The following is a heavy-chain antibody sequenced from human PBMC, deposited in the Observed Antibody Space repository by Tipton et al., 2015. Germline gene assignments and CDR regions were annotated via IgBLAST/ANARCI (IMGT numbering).Heavy chain of an antibody. D-gene: IGHD4-23*01. CDR1: GDSINRYY. V-gene: IGHV4-59*01. CDR2: IYFSGTT. J-gene: IGHJ4*02. Sequence: TLSLTCSVSGDSINRYYWSWIRQPPGKGLEWIGCIYFSGTTTYNPSLQSRVTISVDKSKTQFSLKMSSVTASDTAVYYCARARGRHGGLFDSWGQGILVTVSS. CDR3: ARARGRHGGLFDS.